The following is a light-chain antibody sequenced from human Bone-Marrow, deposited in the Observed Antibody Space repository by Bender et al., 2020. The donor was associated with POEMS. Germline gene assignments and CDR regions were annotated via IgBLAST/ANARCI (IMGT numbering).Light chain of an antibody. CDR2: TSD. J-gene: IGLJ2*01. CDR1: GYNIGGYP. V-gene: IGLV1-44*01. Sequence: QSVLTQPPSVSGTPGQRVTISCSGSGYNIGGYPVNWYQQLPGTAPKLLIHTSDQRPSWTPDRFSASQSGTAATLAITGLQSDDEADYYCAVWDHNLDGFVIGGGTKLTVL. CDR3: AVWDHNLDGFV.